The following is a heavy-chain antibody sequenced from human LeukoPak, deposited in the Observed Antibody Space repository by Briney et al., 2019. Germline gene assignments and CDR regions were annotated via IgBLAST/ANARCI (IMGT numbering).Heavy chain of an antibody. V-gene: IGHV3-15*04. D-gene: IGHD3-3*01. Sequence: GGSLRLSCAASGPTFRNAFMNWVRQAPGKGLEWVGRIESSADSGTTDYAAPVKGRFTMSRDDSKNTLYLQMNNVKTEDTGVYYCTTSPGITVFGVVTDYWGPGTLVTVSS. CDR2: IESSADSGTT. CDR1: GPTFRNAF. CDR3: TTSPGITVFGVVTDY. J-gene: IGHJ4*02.